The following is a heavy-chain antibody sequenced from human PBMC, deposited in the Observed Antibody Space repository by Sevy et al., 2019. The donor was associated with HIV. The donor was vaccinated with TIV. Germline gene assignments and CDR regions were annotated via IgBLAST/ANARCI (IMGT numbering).Heavy chain of an antibody. CDR1: GFTVNDKY. CDR3: VSLFLSYRSRWSYFDY. D-gene: IGHD6-19*01. V-gene: IGHV3-66*02. CDR2: IFSSGST. Sequence: GESLKISCAISGFTVNDKYIIWVRQAPGKGLEWVSVIFSSGSTYYADSAKGRFTISRDNSKNTVDLQMNSVRAEDTAVYYCVSLFLSYRSRWSYFDYRGQGTLVTVSS. J-gene: IGHJ4*02.